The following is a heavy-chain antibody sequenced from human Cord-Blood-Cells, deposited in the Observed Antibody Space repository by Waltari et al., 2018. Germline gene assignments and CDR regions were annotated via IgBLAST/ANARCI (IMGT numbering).Heavy chain of an antibody. CDR3: ARTSLITGTDY. CDR1: GGSFSGYY. J-gene: IGHJ4*02. D-gene: IGHD1-20*01. V-gene: IGHV4-34*01. Sequence: QVQLQQWGAGLLKPSETLSLTCAVYGGSFSGYYWSWIRQPPGKGLEWIGEINHSGSTNYNPSLKCRVTISVDTSKNQFSLKLSSVTAADTAVYYCARTSLITGTDYWGQGTLVTVSS. CDR2: INHSGST.